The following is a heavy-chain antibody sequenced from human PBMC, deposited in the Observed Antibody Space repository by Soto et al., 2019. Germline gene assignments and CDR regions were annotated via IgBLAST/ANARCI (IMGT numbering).Heavy chain of an antibody. J-gene: IGHJ4*02. CDR2: IRYDGRT. CDR3: ARAVRGVINSYYFDY. D-gene: IGHD3-10*01. Sequence: PSETLSLTCTVSGGSISSGDYYWSWIRQHPGKGLEWIGYIRYDGRTYYDPSLKSRITINPDTSKNQFSLQLNSVTPEDTAVYYCARAVRGVINSYYFDYWGQGTLVTVSS. CDR1: GGSISSGDYY. V-gene: IGHV4-30-4*08.